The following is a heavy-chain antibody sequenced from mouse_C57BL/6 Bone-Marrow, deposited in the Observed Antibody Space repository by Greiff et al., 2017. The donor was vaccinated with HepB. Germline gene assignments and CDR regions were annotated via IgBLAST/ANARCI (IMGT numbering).Heavy chain of an antibody. CDR1: GYTFTDYE. V-gene: IGHV1-15*01. Sequence: QVQLQQSGAELVRPGASVTLSCKASGYTFTDYEMHWVKQTPVHGLEWIGAIDPETGGTAYNQKFKGKAILTADKSSSTAYMELRSLTSEDSAVYYCTRWGTVVATDYAMDYWGQGTSVTVSS. D-gene: IGHD1-1*01. CDR3: TRWGTVVATDYAMDY. J-gene: IGHJ4*01. CDR2: IDPETGGT.